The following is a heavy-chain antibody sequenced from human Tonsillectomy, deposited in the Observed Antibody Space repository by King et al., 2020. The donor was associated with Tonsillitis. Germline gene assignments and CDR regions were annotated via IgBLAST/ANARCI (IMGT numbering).Heavy chain of an antibody. J-gene: IGHJ3*02. CDR3: ARADDSSGYYNAFDI. V-gene: IGHV1-18*04. Sequence: VQLVESGAEVKKPGASVKVSCKASGYTFTSYAISWVRQAPGQGLEWMGWISAYNGNTNYAQKFQGRVTMTTDPSTGTAYMDLRSLRSDDTAVYYCARADDSSGYYNAFDIWGQGTMVTVSS. CDR1: GYTFTSYA. CDR2: ISAYNGNT. D-gene: IGHD3-22*01.